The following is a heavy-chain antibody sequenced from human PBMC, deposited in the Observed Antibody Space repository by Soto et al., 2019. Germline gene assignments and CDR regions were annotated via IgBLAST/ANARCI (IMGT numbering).Heavy chain of an antibody. CDR1: GFTFSSYG. CDR3: AKDDYYDSSADYYYYYGMDV. J-gene: IGHJ6*02. D-gene: IGHD3-22*01. Sequence: QVQLVESGGGVVQPGRSLRLSCAASGFTFSSYGMHWVRQAPGKGLEWVAVISYDGSNKYYADSVKGRFTISRDNSKNTLYLQMNSLRAEDTAVYYCAKDDYYDSSADYYYYYGMDVWGQGTTVTVSS. CDR2: ISYDGSNK. V-gene: IGHV3-30*18.